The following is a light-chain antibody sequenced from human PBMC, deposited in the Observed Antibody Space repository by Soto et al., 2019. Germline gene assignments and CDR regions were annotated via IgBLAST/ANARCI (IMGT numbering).Light chain of an antibody. Sequence: QSALTQPPSVSESPGQSVAISCTGTSSDVGSYNRVAWYQQSPGTAPKLMIYEVSNRPSGVPDRFSGSKSGNTASLTISGLQAEDEADYYCSSFTSSSTYVFGTGTNLTVL. CDR3: SSFTSSSTYV. CDR2: EVS. J-gene: IGLJ1*01. V-gene: IGLV2-18*02. CDR1: SSDVGSYNR.